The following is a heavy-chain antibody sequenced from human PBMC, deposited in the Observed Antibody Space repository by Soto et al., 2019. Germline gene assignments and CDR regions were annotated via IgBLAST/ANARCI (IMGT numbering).Heavy chain of an antibody. CDR1: GGTFSSYA. D-gene: IGHD3-10*01. J-gene: IGHJ6*02. CDR3: AREGGSGNYRYYAMDV. V-gene: IGHV1-69*12. Sequence: QVQLVQSGAEVKKPGSSVKVSCKASGGTFSSYAISWVRQAPGQGLEWMGGIIPIFGTANYAQKFQGRVTITADESTSPPYMELRSLRSEDTAVYYCAREGGSGNYRYYAMDVWGQGTTVTVSS. CDR2: IIPIFGTA.